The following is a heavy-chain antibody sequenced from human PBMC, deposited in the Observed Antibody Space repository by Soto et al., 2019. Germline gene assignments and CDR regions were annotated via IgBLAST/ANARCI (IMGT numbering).Heavy chain of an antibody. D-gene: IGHD1-26*01. V-gene: IGHV3-48*01. CDR1: GFIFSSYG. J-gene: IGHJ4*01. CDR2: IAANGDSV. Sequence: WGCLRLSCAASGFIFSSYGMNWFRQAPGKGLEWVSYIAANGDSVYYADSVKGRFTISRDNARSSLWLQMDSLRAEDTALYYCATDQWGDVVSTSGADYWGHGTLVTVSS. CDR3: ATDQWGDVVSTSGADY.